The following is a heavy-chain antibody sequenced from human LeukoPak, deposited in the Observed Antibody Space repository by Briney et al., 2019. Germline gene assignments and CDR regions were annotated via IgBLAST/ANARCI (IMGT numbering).Heavy chain of an antibody. CDR1: GDSVSSNSAA. D-gene: IGHD6-19*01. CDR2: TYYRSKWYN. J-gene: IGHJ5*02. CDR3: ARVGAVAGTGAPLNWFDP. V-gene: IGHV6-1*01. Sequence: SQTLSLTCAISGDSVSSNSAAWNWIRQSPSRGLEWLGRTYYRSKWYNDYAVSVKSRITINPDTSKNQFSLQLNSVTPEDTAVYYCARVGAVAGTGAPLNWFDPWGQGTLVTVSS.